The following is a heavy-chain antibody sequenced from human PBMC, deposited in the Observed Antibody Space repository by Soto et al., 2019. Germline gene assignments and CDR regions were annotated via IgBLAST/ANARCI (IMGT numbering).Heavy chain of an antibody. CDR1: GGTFSSYA. J-gene: IGHJ6*02. CDR3: ATTQIYDILTGSYYYGMDV. Sequence: SVKVSCKASGGTFSSYAISWVRQAPGQGLEWMGGIIPIFGTANYAQKFQGRVTITADESTSTAYMELSSLRSEDTAVYYCATTQIYDILTGSYYYGMDVWGQGTTVTVS. CDR2: IIPIFGTA. V-gene: IGHV1-69*13. D-gene: IGHD3-9*01.